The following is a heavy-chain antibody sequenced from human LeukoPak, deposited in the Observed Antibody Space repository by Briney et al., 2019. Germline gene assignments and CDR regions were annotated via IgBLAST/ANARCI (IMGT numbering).Heavy chain of an antibody. D-gene: IGHD2-21*02. Sequence: GGSLRLSCAASGFTFSSYAMSWVRQAPGKGLEWVSAISGSGGSTCYADSVKGRFTISRDNSKNTLYLQMNSLRAEDTAVYYCAKPLLPAIVVVTGGYWGQGTLVTVSS. V-gene: IGHV3-23*01. CDR1: GFTFSSYA. CDR2: ISGSGGST. CDR3: AKPLLPAIVVVTGGY. J-gene: IGHJ4*02.